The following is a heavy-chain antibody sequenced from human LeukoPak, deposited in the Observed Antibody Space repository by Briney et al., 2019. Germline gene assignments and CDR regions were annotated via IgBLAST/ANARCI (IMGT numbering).Heavy chain of an antibody. CDR2: ISGSGGST. CDR3: AKPGELDSAYDFWSGYQDY. CDR1: GFTFSSYA. Sequence: GGSLRLSCAASGFTFSSYAMSWVRQAPGKGLEWVSAISGSGGSTYYADSVKGRFTISRDNSKNTLYLQTNSLRAEDTAVYYCAKPGELDSAYDFWSGYQDYWGQGTLVTVSS. V-gene: IGHV3-23*01. D-gene: IGHD3-3*01. J-gene: IGHJ4*02.